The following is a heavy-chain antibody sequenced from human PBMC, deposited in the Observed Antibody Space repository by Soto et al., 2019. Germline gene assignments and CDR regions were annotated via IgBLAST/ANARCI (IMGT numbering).Heavy chain of an antibody. CDR2: IYPDDSDT. J-gene: IGHJ4*02. CDR1: GYSFSNFW. V-gene: IGHV5-51*01. Sequence: GESLKISCQASGYSFSNFWIAWVRQMPGEGLEWLGIIYPDDSDTRYSPSFLGQVTISAYKSIKTTYLQWSSLKASDTAIYFCPRSGLVTSRINYLNRWGQRTRVTAAS. D-gene: IGHD2-15*01. CDR3: PRSGLVTSRINYLNR.